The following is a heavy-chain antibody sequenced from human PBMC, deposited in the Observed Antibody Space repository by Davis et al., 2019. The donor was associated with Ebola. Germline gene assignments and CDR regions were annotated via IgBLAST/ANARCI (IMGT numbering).Heavy chain of an antibody. CDR1: GGSISSYY. J-gene: IGHJ4*02. D-gene: IGHD4-17*01. Sequence: MPSETLSLTCTVSGGSISSYYWSWIRQPPGKGLAWIGYIYYSGSTNYNPSLKSRVTISVDTSKNQFSLTLSSVTAADTAVYYCARDSYGDYTLDYWGQGTLVTVSS. CDR2: IYYSGST. V-gene: IGHV4-59*01. CDR3: ARDSYGDYTLDY.